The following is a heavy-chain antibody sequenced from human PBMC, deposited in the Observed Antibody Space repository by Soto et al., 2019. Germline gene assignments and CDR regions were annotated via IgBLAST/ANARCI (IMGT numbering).Heavy chain of an antibody. CDR3: ASPYVT. D-gene: IGHD2-21*02. V-gene: IGHV4-39*01. Sequence: QLPLQESGPGLVKPSETLSLTCTVSGGSISSSSYYWGWIRQPPGEGLEWIGSIYYSRSTYYNPSLKRRVTISVYTSKNQFSLTLSSVTAADAAVYYCASPYVTWGQGTLVTVSS. J-gene: IGHJ4*02. CDR2: IYYSRST. CDR1: GGSISSSSYY.